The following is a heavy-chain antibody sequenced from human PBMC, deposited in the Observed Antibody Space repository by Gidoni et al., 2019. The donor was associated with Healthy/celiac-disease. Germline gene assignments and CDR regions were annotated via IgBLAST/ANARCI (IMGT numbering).Heavy chain of an antibody. CDR1: GGSFSGYY. V-gene: IGHV4-34*01. CDR2: INHSGST. Sequence: QVQLQQWGAGLLKPSETLSLTCAVSGGSFSGYYWSWIRQPPGKGLEWIGEINHSGSTNYHPSLKSRVTISVDTSKNQFSLKLSSVTAADTAVYYCARFGYYDSSGYYTQFDYWGQGTLVTVSS. J-gene: IGHJ4*02. CDR3: ARFGYYDSSGYYTQFDY. D-gene: IGHD3-22*01.